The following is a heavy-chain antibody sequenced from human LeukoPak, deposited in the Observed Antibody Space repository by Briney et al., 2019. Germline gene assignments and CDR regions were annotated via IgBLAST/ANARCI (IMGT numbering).Heavy chain of an antibody. V-gene: IGHV4-34*01. CDR1: GGSFSGYY. J-gene: IGHJ5*02. CDR2: INHSGST. Sequence: SETLSLTCAVYGGSFSGYYRSWIRQPPGKGLEWIGEINHSGSTNYNSSLKSRVTISVDMSKNQFSLKLSSVTAADTAVYYCARGGGYNWFDPWGQGTLVTVSS. CDR3: ARGGGYNWFDP.